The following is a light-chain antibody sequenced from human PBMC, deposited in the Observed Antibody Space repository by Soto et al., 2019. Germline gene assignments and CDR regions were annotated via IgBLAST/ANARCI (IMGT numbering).Light chain of an antibody. CDR3: SSYTSSSTYV. V-gene: IGLV2-14*01. CDR2: DVS. Sequence: QSVLNQPASVAGSPGQSITIYCTGTSSDVGGYNYVPWYQQHPGKAPKLMIYDVSNRPSGVSNRFSGSKSGNTASLTISGLQAEDEADYYCSSYTSSSTYVFGTGTKVTVL. CDR1: SSDVGGYNY. J-gene: IGLJ1*01.